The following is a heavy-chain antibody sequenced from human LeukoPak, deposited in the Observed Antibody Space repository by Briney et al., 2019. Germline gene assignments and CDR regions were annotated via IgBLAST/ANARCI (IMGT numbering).Heavy chain of an antibody. D-gene: IGHD3-10*01. CDR1: GFTFSTFA. Sequence: GGSLKLSCAASGFTFSTFAMHWVRLSPGKGLEWVSSITGSGPYMLYADSVKHRFTISRDNTKNLLYLEMNSLRAGDTAMYFCVRDVGAVRGEVYFDYWGQGTLVTVSS. CDR2: ITGSGPYM. V-gene: IGHV3-21*06. CDR3: VRDVGAVRGEVYFDY. J-gene: IGHJ4*02.